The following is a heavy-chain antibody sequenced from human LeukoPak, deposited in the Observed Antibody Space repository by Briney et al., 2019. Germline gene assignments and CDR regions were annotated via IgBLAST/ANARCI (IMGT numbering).Heavy chain of an antibody. Sequence: GESLRISCKGSGYSFTSYWISWVRQMPGKGLEWMGRIDPSDSYTNYSPSFQGHVTISADKSISTAYLQWSSLKASDPAMYYCARRCDCGSTSCPCHYGMDVWGKGTTVPVSS. D-gene: IGHD2-2*01. CDR1: GYSFTSYW. V-gene: IGHV5-10-1*01. J-gene: IGHJ6*04. CDR2: IDPSDSYT. CDR3: ARRCDCGSTSCPCHYGMDV.